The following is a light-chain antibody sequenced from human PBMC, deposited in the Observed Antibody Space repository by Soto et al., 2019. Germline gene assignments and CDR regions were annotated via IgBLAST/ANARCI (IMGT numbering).Light chain of an antibody. J-gene: IGKJ1*01. CDR1: QSISSW. Sequence: DIQMTQSPSTVSASVGDRVTITCRASQSISSWLARYQQKPGKAPNLLIYKASSLESGVPSRFSGSGSGTEFTLTISSLQPDDFATYYCQQYNIYPWTFGQGTKVEIK. V-gene: IGKV1-5*03. CDR3: QQYNIYPWT. CDR2: KAS.